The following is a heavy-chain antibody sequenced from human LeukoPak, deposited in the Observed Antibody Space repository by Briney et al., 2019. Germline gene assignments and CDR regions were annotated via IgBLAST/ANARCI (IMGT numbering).Heavy chain of an antibody. CDR1: GYTFSGYY. CDR3: ASQVAT. J-gene: IGHJ5*02. Sequence: VASVKVSCKASGYTFSGYYIHWVRQAPGQELEWMGRIIPILGIANYAQKFQGRVTITADKSTSTAYMELSSLRSEDTAVYYCASQVATWGQGTLVTVSS. V-gene: IGHV1-69*02. CDR2: IIPILGIA.